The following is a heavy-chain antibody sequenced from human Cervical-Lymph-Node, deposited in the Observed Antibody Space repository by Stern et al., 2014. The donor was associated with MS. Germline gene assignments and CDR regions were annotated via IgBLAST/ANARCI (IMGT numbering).Heavy chain of an antibody. D-gene: IGHD3-10*01. V-gene: IGHV3-23*04. CDR1: GFTFDNYA. CDR3: AKVAPSTRGAFDY. Sequence: VQLVESGGGSVQPGRSLRLSCAASGFTFDNYAMNGVRQAPGKGLEWVSGISGGGRTTYYADSVKGRFTISRDNSKNTLYLQMKSLRAEDTAAYYCAKVAPSTRGAFDYWGLGTLVTVSP. CDR2: ISGGGRTT. J-gene: IGHJ4*02.